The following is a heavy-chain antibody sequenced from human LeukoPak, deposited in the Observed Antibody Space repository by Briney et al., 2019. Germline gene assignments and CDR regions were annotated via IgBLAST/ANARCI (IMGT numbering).Heavy chain of an antibody. CDR2: INHSGST. D-gene: IGHD2-15*01. J-gene: IGHJ4*02. V-gene: IGHV4-34*01. CDR3: ARPLRSPYCSGGSCYFSQYYFDY. CDR1: GGSFSGYY. Sequence: PSETLSLTCAVYGGSFSGYYWSWIRQPPGKGLEWIGEINHSGSTNYNPSLKSRVTISVDTSKNQFSLKLSSVTAADTAVYYCARPLRSPYCSGGSCYFSQYYFDYWGQGTLVTVSS.